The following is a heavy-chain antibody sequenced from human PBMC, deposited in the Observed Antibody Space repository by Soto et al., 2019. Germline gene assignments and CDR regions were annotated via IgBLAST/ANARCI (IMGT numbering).Heavy chain of an antibody. CDR1: GGSFSGYY. V-gene: IGHV4-34*01. Sequence: PSETLSLTCAVYGGSFSGYYWSWIRQPPGKGLEWIGEINHSGSTNYNPSLKSRVTISVDTSKNQFSLKLSSVTAADTAVYYCAREYYDILTGYSSHFDYWGQGTLVTVSS. D-gene: IGHD3-9*01. CDR2: INHSGST. CDR3: AREYYDILTGYSSHFDY. J-gene: IGHJ4*02.